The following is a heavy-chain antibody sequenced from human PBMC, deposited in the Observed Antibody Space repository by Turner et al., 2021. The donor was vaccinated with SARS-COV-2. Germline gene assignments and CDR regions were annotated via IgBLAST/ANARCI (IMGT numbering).Heavy chain of an antibody. V-gene: IGHV1-46*01. CDR1: GYTFTSDH. Sequence: QVQLVQSGAGVKKPGASVHVSCKASGYTFTSDHLHWVRQAPGEGLEWMRKINPNGGYTGYTLKFQGRVTMTRDTSTSTVYMEMSSLKSEDTADYYWARTSGGFDPWGQGTLVTVSS. CDR2: INPNGGYT. CDR3: ARTSGGFDP. J-gene: IGHJ5*02. D-gene: IGHD3-10*01.